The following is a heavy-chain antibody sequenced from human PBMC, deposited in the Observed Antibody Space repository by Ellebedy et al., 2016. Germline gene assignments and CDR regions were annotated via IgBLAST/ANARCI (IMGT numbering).Heavy chain of an antibody. D-gene: IGHD3-10*01. CDR3: AREGRGVMVRGVMKPREGVFDY. CDR1: GDTFNNYY. Sequence: ASVKVSCKTSGDTFNNYYVYWVRQAPGQGLEWMGIINPSVGSTTYPQKFQGRVAMTRDTSTSTAYMELSRLRSDDTVVYYCAREGRGVMVRGVMKPREGVFDYWGQGTLVTVSS. J-gene: IGHJ4*02. CDR2: INPSVGST. V-gene: IGHV1-46*02.